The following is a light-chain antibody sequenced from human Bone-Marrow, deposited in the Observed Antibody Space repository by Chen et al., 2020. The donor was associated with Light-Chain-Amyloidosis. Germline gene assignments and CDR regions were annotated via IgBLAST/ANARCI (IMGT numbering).Light chain of an antibody. CDR1: SSDVGGDNH. J-gene: IGLJ1*01. V-gene: IGLV2-14*01. CDR2: EVT. Sequence: QSALTQPASVSGSPGQSLTISCTGTSSDVGGDNHVSWYQQHPDKAPKLMIYEVTNRPSWVPARFSGAKSDNTAALTISGLQTVYEADQFCSSYTITNTLVFGSGTMVTVL. CDR3: SSYTITNTLV.